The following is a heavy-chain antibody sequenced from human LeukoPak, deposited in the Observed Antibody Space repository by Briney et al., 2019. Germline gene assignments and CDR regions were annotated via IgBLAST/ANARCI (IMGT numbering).Heavy chain of an antibody. Sequence: ASVKVSCKASGYTLTAYYIFWVRQAPGQGLEWMGRINPNSGGTDYAQNFQGRVTMTRDTSISTAYMELSRLRSDDTAVYYCARGYCSGGTCYLVENWLDPWGQGTLVTVSS. CDR2: INPNSGGT. CDR3: ARGYCSGGTCYLVENWLDP. J-gene: IGHJ5*02. D-gene: IGHD2-15*01. CDR1: GYTLTAYY. V-gene: IGHV1-2*06.